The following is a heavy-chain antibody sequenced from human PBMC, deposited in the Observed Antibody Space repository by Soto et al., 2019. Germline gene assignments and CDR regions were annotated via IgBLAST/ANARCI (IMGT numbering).Heavy chain of an antibody. CDR1: GFTFSSYA. CDR3: AKNEVVLMVYAISWFDP. J-gene: IGHJ5*02. Sequence: GSLRLSCAASGFTFSSYAMSWVRQAPGKGLEWVSAISGSGGSTYYADSVKGRFTISRDNSKNTLYLQMNSLRAEDTAVYYCAKNEVVLMVYAISWFDPWGQGTLVTVSS. CDR2: ISGSGGST. V-gene: IGHV3-23*01. D-gene: IGHD2-8*01.